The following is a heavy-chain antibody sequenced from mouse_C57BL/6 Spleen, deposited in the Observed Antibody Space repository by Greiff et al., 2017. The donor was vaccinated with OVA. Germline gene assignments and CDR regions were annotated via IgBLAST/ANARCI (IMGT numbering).Heavy chain of an antibody. CDR1: GYAFTNYL. CDR3: ARGDYGSSYAY. Sequence: VQLQQSGAELVRPGTSVKVSCKASGYAFTNYLIEWVKQRPGQGLEWIGVINPGSGGTNYNEKFKGKATLTADKSSSTAYMQLSSLTSEDSAVYFCARGDYGSSYAYWGQGTTLTVSS. CDR2: INPGSGGT. D-gene: IGHD1-1*01. J-gene: IGHJ2*01. V-gene: IGHV1-54*01.